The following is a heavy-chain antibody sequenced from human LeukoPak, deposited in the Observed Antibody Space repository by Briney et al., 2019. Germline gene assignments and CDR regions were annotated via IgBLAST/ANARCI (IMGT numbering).Heavy chain of an antibody. D-gene: IGHD6-6*01. CDR3: AKARGYSSSSENNWFDP. V-gene: IGHV3-23*01. CDR2: ISGSGEST. J-gene: IGHJ5*02. CDR1: GFTFSSYA. Sequence: GGSLRLSCTASGFTFSSYAMNWVRQAPGKGLEWVSAISGSGESTYYADSVKGRFTISRGNSKSTLYLQMNSLRAEDTALYYCAKARGYSSSSENNWFDPWGQGTLVTVSS.